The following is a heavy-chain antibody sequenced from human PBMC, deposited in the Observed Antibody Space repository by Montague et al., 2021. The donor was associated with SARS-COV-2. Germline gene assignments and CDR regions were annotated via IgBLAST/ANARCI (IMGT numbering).Heavy chain of an antibody. J-gene: IGHJ5*02. CDR3: AKAPGDGDYLYNWFDP. D-gene: IGHD4-17*01. CDR2: ISGNGGRT. CDR1: GFIFRSYS. Sequence: SLRLSCAASGFIFRSYSMSWVRQAPGRGLEWVSAISGNGGRTYSAHSVRGRFTISRDNSKNTLYLQMNSLRVEDTAVYYGAKAPGDGDYLYNWFDPWGQGTMVTVSS. V-gene: IGHV3-23*01.